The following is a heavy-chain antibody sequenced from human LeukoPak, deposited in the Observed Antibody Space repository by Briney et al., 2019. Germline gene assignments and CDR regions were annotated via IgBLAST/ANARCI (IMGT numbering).Heavy chain of an antibody. CDR1: GFTVSSNY. V-gene: IGHV3-66*01. J-gene: IGHJ4*02. D-gene: IGHD3-10*01. CDR2: IYSGGST. CDR3: ATNYYGSGPDH. Sequence: GGSLRLSCAASGFTVSSNYMSWVRQAPGKGLERVSIIYSGGSTHYGDSVKGRFTISRDNAKNTLYLQMNSLRAEDTAVYYCATNYYGSGPDHWGQGTLVTVSS.